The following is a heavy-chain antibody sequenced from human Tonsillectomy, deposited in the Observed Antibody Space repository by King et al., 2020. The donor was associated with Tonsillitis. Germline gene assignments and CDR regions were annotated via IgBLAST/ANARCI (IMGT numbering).Heavy chain of an antibody. V-gene: IGHV1-2*02. D-gene: IGHD6-13*01. J-gene: IGHJ4*02. Sequence: EQLVQSGAEVKKPGASVKVSCKASGYTFTAYYMYWVRQAPGQGLEWMGWINPNSGGANYAQKFQGRVTMTRDTSISTAYMELSRLRSDDTAVYYCARGPWVYDSSSVAFWGQGTLVTVSS. CDR2: INPNSGGA. CDR3: ARGPWVYDSSSVAF. CDR1: GYTFTAYY.